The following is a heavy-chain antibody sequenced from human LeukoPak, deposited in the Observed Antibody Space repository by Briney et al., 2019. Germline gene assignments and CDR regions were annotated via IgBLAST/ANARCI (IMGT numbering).Heavy chain of an antibody. J-gene: IGHJ4*02. Sequence: SETLSLTCTVSGYSISSGYYWGWIRQPPGKGLEWIGSIYHSGSTYYNPSLKSRVTISVDTSKNQFSLKLGSVTAADTAVYYCARARYYDFWSGYDFDYWGQGTLVTVSS. CDR3: ARARYYDFWSGYDFDY. CDR2: IYHSGST. CDR1: GYSISSGYY. D-gene: IGHD3-3*01. V-gene: IGHV4-38-2*02.